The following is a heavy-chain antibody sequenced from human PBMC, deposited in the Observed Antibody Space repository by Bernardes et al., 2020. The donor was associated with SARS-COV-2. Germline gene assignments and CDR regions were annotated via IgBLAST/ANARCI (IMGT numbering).Heavy chain of an antibody. D-gene: IGHD3-10*01. Sequence: SETLSLTCAVYGGSFSGYYWSWIRQPPGKGLEWIGEINHSGSTNYNPSLKSRVTISVDTSKNQFSLKLSSVTAADTAVYYCARGASLLLLWFRELFPSFDYWGQGTLVTVSS. J-gene: IGHJ4*02. CDR2: INHSGST. CDR3: ARGASLLLLWFRELFPSFDY. CDR1: GGSFSGYY. V-gene: IGHV4-34*01.